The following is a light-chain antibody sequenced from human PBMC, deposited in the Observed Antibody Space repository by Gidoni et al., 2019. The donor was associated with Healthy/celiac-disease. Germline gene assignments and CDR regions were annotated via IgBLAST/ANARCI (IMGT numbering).Light chain of an antibody. J-gene: IGLJ2*01. CDR3: NSRDSSGNHVV. V-gene: IGLV3-19*01. CDR1: SLRSYY. Sequence: SSELTQDPAVSVALGQTVRITCQGDSLRSYYASWYQQKTGQATVLVIYGKNNRPSGIPDRFSGSSSGNTASLTITGAQAEEEADYYCNSRDSSGNHVVFGGGTKLTVL. CDR2: GKN.